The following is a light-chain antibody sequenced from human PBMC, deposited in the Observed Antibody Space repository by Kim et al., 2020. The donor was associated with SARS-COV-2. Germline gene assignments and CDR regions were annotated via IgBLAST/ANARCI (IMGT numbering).Light chain of an antibody. CDR2: DVT. V-gene: IGLV2-14*03. CDR3: TSYTGSSTYLL. Sequence: QSALTQPASVSGSPGQSITISCTGTSSDVGGHNSVSWYQQHPDKAPKLMIFDVTNRPLGVSNRFSGSKSGNTASLTISGLQAEDEADYYCTSYTGSSTYLLFGGGTQLTV. J-gene: IGLJ2*01. CDR1: SSDVGGHNS.